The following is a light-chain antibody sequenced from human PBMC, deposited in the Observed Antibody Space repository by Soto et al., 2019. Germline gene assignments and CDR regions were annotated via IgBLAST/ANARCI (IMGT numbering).Light chain of an antibody. CDR3: QQRSNWPPGVT. CDR2: DAS. V-gene: IGKV3-11*01. Sequence: EIVLTQSPATLSLSLGERATLSCRASQSVSSYLAWYQQKPGQAPRLLIYDASNRATGIPARFSGSGSGTDFTLTIGSLEPEDFAVYYCQQRSNWPPGVTFGPGTKVDIK. CDR1: QSVSSY. J-gene: IGKJ3*01.